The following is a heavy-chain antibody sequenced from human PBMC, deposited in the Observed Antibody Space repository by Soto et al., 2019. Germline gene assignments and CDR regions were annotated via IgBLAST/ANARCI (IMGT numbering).Heavy chain of an antibody. D-gene: IGHD3-3*01. J-gene: IGHJ4*02. CDR1: VGSINIGGYD. CDR3: ARAQTIFGIITVFDY. CDR2: IYYSGST. V-gene: IGHV4-31*03. Sequence: SETLSITCTFSVGSINIGGYDWSWIRQHPGKGLEWIGYIYYSGSTYYNPSLKSRVTISIDTSKNQFSLKLSSVTAADTAVYYCARAQTIFGIITVFDYWGQRTMVTVSS.